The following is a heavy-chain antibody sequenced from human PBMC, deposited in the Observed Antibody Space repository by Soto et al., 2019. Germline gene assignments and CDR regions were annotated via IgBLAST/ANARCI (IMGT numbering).Heavy chain of an antibody. CDR2: ITTTSFTI. CDR3: ARDRCYDGPCYYASES. J-gene: IGHJ4*02. V-gene: IGHV3-48*02. CDR1: GFSFSTYN. Sequence: PDGSLRLSCAASGFSFSTYNMDWVRQAPGKGPQWIAYITTTSFTIYYADSVKGRFTISRDIDRNSLYLEMNRLRDEDTAVYSCARDRCYDGPCYYASESWGQGTLVTVSS. D-gene: IGHD3-16*01.